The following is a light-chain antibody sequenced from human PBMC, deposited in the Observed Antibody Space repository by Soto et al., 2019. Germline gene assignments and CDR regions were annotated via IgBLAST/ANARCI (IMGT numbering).Light chain of an antibody. J-gene: IGKJ5*01. CDR3: QQYNSYSSYT. CDR2: KAS. Sequence: DIQMSQSPSTLSASVGGRVTITCRASESISRWLAWYQQKPGEAPKLLIYKASTLKSGVPSRFSGSGSGTEFTLTISSLQPDDFATYYCQQYNSYSSYTFGQGTRLEIK. V-gene: IGKV1-5*03. CDR1: ESISRW.